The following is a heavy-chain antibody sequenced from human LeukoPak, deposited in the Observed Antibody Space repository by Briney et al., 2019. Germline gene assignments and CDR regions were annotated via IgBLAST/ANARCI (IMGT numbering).Heavy chain of an antibody. J-gene: IGHJ5*02. CDR3: ARDGDIITGRGQNRWFDP. CDR2: ISGSGGST. V-gene: IGHV3-23*01. Sequence: HPGGSLRLSCAASGFTFSSYGMSWVRQAPGKGLEWVSAISGSGGSTYYADSVKGRFTISRDNAKNSLYLQMNSLRAEDTAVYYCARDGDIITGRGQNRWFDPWGQGTLVTVSS. CDR1: GFTFSSYG. D-gene: IGHD1-20*01.